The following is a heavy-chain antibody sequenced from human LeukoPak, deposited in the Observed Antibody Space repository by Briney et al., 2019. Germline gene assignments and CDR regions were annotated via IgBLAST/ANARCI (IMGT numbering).Heavy chain of an antibody. J-gene: IGHJ4*02. V-gene: IGHV1-2*02. D-gene: IGHD3-22*01. CDR1: GYTFTGYY. CDR3: AREPYDSSGYYSQFDY. CDR2: INPNSGGT. Sequence: ASVKVSCKASGYTFTGYYMHWVRQAPGQGLEWMGWINPNSGGTNYAQKFQGRVTMTRDTSISTAYMELSRLRTDDTAVYYCAREPYDSSGYYSQFDYWGQGTLVTVSS.